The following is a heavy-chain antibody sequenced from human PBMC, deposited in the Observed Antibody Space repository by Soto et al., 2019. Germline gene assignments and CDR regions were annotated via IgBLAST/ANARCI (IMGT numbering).Heavy chain of an antibody. CDR2: ISWNSGSI. CDR3: AKDSSYDFWSGSRARGYYYYMDV. V-gene: IGHV3-9*01. J-gene: IGHJ6*03. Sequence: GGSLRLSCAASGFTFDDYAMHWVRQAPGKGLEWVSGISWNSGSIGYADSVKGRFTISRDNAKNSLYLQMNSLRAEDTALYYCAKDSSYDFWSGSRARGYYYYMDVWGKGTTVTVSS. D-gene: IGHD3-3*01. CDR1: GFTFDDYA.